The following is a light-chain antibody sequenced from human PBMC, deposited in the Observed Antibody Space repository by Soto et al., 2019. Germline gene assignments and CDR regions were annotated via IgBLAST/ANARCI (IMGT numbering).Light chain of an antibody. J-gene: IGKJ2*01. CDR3: MQATQYRPYT. V-gene: IGKV2-24*01. CDR2: KVS. Sequence: DIVLTQTPLFSPVTLGQPASISCRSSQSLVHSDGNTYLSWFHQRPGQPPRLLIDKVSNRFSGVPDRFSGSGAGTDFTLKINRVEAEDVGIYFCMQATQYRPYTFGQGTKLEIK. CDR1: QSLVHSDGNTY.